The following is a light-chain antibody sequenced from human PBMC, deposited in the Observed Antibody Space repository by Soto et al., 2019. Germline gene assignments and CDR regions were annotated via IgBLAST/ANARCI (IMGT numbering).Light chain of an antibody. Sequence: DIQMTQSPSTLSASVGDRVTITCRASQNINNWLAWYQQKPGKAPKLLIYRASSLENGVPSRFSGRGSGTDFIFTITSLQPDDFATDYCQQYSSDSTFGQGTKVESK. V-gene: IGKV1-5*03. CDR1: QNINNW. CDR3: QQYSSDST. CDR2: RAS. J-gene: IGKJ1*01.